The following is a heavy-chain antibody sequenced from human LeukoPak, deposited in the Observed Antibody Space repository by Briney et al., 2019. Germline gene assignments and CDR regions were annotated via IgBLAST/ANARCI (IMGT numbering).Heavy chain of an antibody. CDR1: GFTFSSYA. V-gene: IGHV3-30-3*01. D-gene: IGHD3-22*01. CDR3: ARAHYYDSSGYYSSYFDY. CDR2: ISYDGSNK. J-gene: IGHJ4*02. Sequence: GGSLRLSCAASGFTFSSYAMHWVRQAPGKGLEGVAVISYDGSNKYYADSVKGRFTISRDNSKNTLYLQMNSLRAEDTAVYYCARAHYYDSSGYYSSYFDYWGQGTLVTVSS.